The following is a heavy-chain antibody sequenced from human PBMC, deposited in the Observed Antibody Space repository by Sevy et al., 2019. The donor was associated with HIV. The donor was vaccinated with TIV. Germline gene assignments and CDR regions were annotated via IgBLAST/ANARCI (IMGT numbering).Heavy chain of an antibody. Sequence: GGSLRLSCAASGFTFSSYAMSWVRQAPGKGLEWVSTISDSGGNTYYGDSVKGGFTNSSDNSKYTLYGQMSSLRAKETAVYYWAKKLAVLPNYYYGVVVWGQGTTVTVSS. CDR3: AKKLAVLPNYYYGVVV. V-gene: IGHV3-23*02. D-gene: IGHD3-3*02. J-gene: IGHJ6*02. CDR2: ISDSGGNT. CDR1: GFTFSSYA.